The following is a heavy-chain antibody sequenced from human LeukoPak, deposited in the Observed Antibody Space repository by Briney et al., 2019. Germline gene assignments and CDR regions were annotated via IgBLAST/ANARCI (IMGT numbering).Heavy chain of an antibody. J-gene: IGHJ4*02. Sequence: SSETLSLTCTVSGGSISSYYWSWIRQPPGKGLEWIGYIYYSGSTNYNPSLKSRVTISVDTSKNQFSLKLSSVTAADTAVYYCARVVTAALYYFDYWGQGTLVTVSS. CDR3: ARVVTAALYYFDY. V-gene: IGHV4-59*08. CDR1: GGSISSYY. CDR2: IYYSGST. D-gene: IGHD6-13*01.